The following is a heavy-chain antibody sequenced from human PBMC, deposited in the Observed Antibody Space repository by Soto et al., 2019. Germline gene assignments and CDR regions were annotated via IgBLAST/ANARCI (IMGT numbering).Heavy chain of an antibody. V-gene: IGHV3-23*01. J-gene: IGHJ4*02. Sequence: GGSLRLSCAASGFTFTIYAMSWVRQAPGKGLEWVSTIGGSGGGTSYADIVRGRFTISRDNPQNTLYLQMNSLRAEDTAVYYCTKDAPGIGWLIDYWGQGTLVTVSS. CDR3: TKDAPGIGWLIDY. CDR2: IGGSGGGT. CDR1: GFTFTIYA. D-gene: IGHD3-22*01.